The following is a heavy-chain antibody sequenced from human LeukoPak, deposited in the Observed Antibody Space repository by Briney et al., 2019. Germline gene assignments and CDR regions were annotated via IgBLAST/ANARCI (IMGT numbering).Heavy chain of an antibody. Sequence: ASVKVSCKASGYTFTSYYMHWVRQAPGQGLEWMGIINPSGGSTSYAQKFQGRVTMTRDTSTSTVYMELSSLRSEDTAVYYCARDSQRITMVRGYYYYTDVWGKGTTVTTSS. J-gene: IGHJ6*03. CDR3: ARDSQRITMVRGYYYYTDV. D-gene: IGHD3-10*01. CDR1: GYTFTSYY. V-gene: IGHV1-46*01. CDR2: INPSGGST.